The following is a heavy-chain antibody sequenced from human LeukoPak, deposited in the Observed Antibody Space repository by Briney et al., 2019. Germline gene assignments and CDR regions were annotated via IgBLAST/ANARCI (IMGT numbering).Heavy chain of an antibody. J-gene: IGHJ6*02. V-gene: IGHV3-33*01. CDR3: AREHDYRHYGYYYSGMDV. CDR1: GFTFSSYG. Sequence: PGGSLRLSCAAAGFTFSSYGMRWVREAPGKGLEWVSGIWYDVSNKYYADSVKVRFTISRDNSKNTLYLQMNSLRPEDTAVYYCAREHDYRHYGYYYSGMDVWGQATTVTVSS. D-gene: IGHD4-11*01. CDR2: IWYDVSNK.